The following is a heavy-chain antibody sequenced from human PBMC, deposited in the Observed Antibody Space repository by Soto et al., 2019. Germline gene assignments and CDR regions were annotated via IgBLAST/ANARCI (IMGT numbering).Heavy chain of an antibody. D-gene: IGHD3-3*01. CDR1: GYTFTSYG. V-gene: IGHV1-18*01. CDR2: ISAYNGNT. Sequence: QVQLVQSGAEVKKPGASVKVSCKASGYTFTSYGISWVRQAPGQGLERMGWISAYNGNTNYAQKLRGRVTMTTDASTTTAYMELRSLRSDATAVYYCARAFVPYDFWSGYDPWGQGTLVTVSS. J-gene: IGHJ5*02. CDR3: ARAFVPYDFWSGYDP.